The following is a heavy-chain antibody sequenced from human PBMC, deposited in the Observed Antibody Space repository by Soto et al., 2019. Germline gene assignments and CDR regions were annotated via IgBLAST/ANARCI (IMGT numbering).Heavy chain of an antibody. CDR2: ISFDGSSK. CDR3: ARDTVTSLPPYQGFYYYGMDV. D-gene: IGHD2-2*01. J-gene: IGHJ6*02. CDR1: GVPVSSYT. V-gene: IGHV3-30*09. Sequence: GGSLTVSCTASGVPVSSYTMHWLRRTPCKSLEWGGMISFDGSSKYYAAWLKGRIVISREHSTDRIYLQMDPLRHDDTAIYYCARDTVTSLPPYQGFYYYGMDVWGQGTTVTVSS.